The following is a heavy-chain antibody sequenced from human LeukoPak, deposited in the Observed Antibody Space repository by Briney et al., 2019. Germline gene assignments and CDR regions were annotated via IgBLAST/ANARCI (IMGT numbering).Heavy chain of an antibody. J-gene: IGHJ4*02. D-gene: IGHD3-10*01. CDR3: AKDGMVRGVIIPSYFDY. CDR2: ISGSGGNT. Sequence: GGSLRLSCAASGFTYSNYAMNWVRQAPGKGLEWVSSISGSGGNTHYADSVKGRFTISRDNSKNTLDLQMNSLTVEDTALYYCAKDGMVRGVIIPSYFDYWGQGTLVTVSS. V-gene: IGHV3-23*01. CDR1: GFTYSNYA.